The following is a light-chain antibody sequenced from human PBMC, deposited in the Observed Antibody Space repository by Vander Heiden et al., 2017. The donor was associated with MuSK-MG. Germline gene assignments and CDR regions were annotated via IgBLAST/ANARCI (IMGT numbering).Light chain of an antibody. V-gene: IGKV1-12*01. Sequence: DIHMAQSPSRVSASVGDRVTITCRASQDISRWLAWYQQKPGKAPKLLIYAASTLQSGVPSRFSGRGSGTDFTLTITNLQPDDFATYFCQQASWVPITFGQGTRLEIK. CDR1: QDISRW. CDR2: AAS. J-gene: IGKJ5*01. CDR3: QQASWVPIT.